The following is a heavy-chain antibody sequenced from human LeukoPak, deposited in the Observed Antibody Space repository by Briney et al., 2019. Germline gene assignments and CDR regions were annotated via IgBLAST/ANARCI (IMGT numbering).Heavy chain of an antibody. Sequence: GGSLRLSCAASGFTVSSNFMSWVRQAPGKGLEWVANINQDGSGKYYVDSVKGRFTISRDNAKNSLYLQMNSLRAEDTAVYYCARNRPEMARIPYYFDYWAREPWSPSPQ. V-gene: IGHV3-7*01. D-gene: IGHD5-24*01. CDR2: INQDGSGK. CDR3: ARNRPEMARIPYYFDY. CDR1: GFTVSSNF. J-gene: IGHJ4*02.